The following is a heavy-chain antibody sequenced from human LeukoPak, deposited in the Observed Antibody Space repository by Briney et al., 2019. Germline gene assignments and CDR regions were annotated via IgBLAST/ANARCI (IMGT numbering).Heavy chain of an antibody. CDR2: IYYSGST. CDR3: ARQGGAVAGTNFDY. D-gene: IGHD6-19*01. J-gene: IGHJ4*02. V-gene: IGHV4-39*01. Sequence: SETLSLTCTVSGGSISSSSYYWGWIRQPPGQGLEWIGSIYYSGSTYYNPSLKSRVTISVDTSKNQFSLKLSSVTAADTAVYYCARQGGAVAGTNFDYWGQGTLVTVSS. CDR1: GGSISSSSYY.